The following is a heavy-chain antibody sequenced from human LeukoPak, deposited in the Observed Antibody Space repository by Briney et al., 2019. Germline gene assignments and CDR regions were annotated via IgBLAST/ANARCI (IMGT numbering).Heavy chain of an antibody. Sequence: SETLSLTCTVSGGSISSGGYYWSWIRQHPGKGLEWIGYIYYSGSTYYNPSLKSRVTISVDTSKNQFSLKLSSVTAADTAVYYCAREDKSDYYYGMDVWGQGTTVTVSS. V-gene: IGHV4-31*03. CDR3: AREDKSDYYYGMDV. J-gene: IGHJ6*02. CDR1: GGSISSGGYY. D-gene: IGHD2-15*01. CDR2: IYYSGST.